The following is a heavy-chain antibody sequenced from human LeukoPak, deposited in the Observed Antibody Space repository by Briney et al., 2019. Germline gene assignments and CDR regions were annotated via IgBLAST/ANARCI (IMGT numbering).Heavy chain of an antibody. CDR1: GGSISSGSYY. CDR2: IYTSGST. Sequence: SSQTLSLTCTVSGGSISSGSYYWSWIRQPAGKGLEWIGRIYTSGSTNYNPSLKSRVTISVDTSKNQFSLKLSSVTAADTAVYYCARRRFELGSSWPRTYYYYYMDVWGKGTTVTVSS. D-gene: IGHD6-13*01. J-gene: IGHJ6*03. CDR3: ARRRFELGSSWPRTYYYYYMDV. V-gene: IGHV4-61*02.